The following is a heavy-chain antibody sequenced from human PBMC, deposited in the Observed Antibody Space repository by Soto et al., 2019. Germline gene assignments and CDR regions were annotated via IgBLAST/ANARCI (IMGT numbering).Heavy chain of an antibody. J-gene: IGHJ5*02. Sequence: QVQLQESGPGLVKPSGTLSLTCAVSGGSISSSNWWSWVRQPPGKGLECIGEIYHSGSTNYNPSLKSRVTISVDKSKNQFSLKLSSVTAADTAVYYCARGAVLVPAARDPWFDPWGQGTLVTVSS. CDR3: ARGAVLVPAARDPWFDP. D-gene: IGHD2-2*01. V-gene: IGHV4-4*02. CDR1: GGSISSSNW. CDR2: IYHSGST.